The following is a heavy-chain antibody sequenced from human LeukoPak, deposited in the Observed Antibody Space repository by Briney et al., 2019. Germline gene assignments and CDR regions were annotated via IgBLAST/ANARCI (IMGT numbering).Heavy chain of an antibody. V-gene: IGHV3-7*03. CDR1: VFTLSIYW. CDR3: ARPPYGDPYDFDI. J-gene: IGHJ3*02. Sequence: PGGSLRLSCVASVFTLSIYWMSWVRQAPGKGLEWVANIKQVGSEKYYVDSVRGRFTISRDNAKNTLYLQMNSLRAEDTAVYYCARPPYGDPYDFDIWGQGTMVTVSS. D-gene: IGHD4-17*01. CDR2: IKQVGSEK.